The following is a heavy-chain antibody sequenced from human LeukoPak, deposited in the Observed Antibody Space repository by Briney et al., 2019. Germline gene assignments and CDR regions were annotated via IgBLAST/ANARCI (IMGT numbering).Heavy chain of an antibody. CDR2: IYYSGST. D-gene: IGHD6-13*01. CDR1: GGSISSSSYY. V-gene: IGHV4-39*01. J-gene: IGHJ4*02. Sequence: SETLSLTCTVSGGSISSSSYYWGWIRQPPGKGLEWIGSIYYSGSTYYNPSLKSRVTISVDTSKNQFSLKLSSVPAADTAVYYCARQPAAAAGTPFFDYWGQGTLVTVSS. CDR3: ARQPAAAAGTPFFDY.